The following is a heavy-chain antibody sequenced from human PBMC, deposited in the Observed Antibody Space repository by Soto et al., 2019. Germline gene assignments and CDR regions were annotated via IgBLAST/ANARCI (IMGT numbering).Heavy chain of an antibody. CDR2: INPNSGGT. J-gene: IGHJ4*02. Sequence: VASVKVSCKASGYTFTGYYMHWVRQAPGQGLEWMGWINPNSGGTNYAQKFQGRVTMTRDTSISTAYMELSRLRSDDTAVYYCGRSDIVLMVFDYWGQGTLVTVSS. V-gene: IGHV1-2*02. D-gene: IGHD2-8*01. CDR1: GYTFTGYY. CDR3: GRSDIVLMVFDY.